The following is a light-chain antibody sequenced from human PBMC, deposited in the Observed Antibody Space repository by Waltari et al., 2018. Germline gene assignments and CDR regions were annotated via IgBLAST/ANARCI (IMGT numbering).Light chain of an antibody. CDR3: QHYVRLPAT. J-gene: IGKJ1*01. V-gene: IGKV3-20*01. CDR1: QSVGTS. CDR2: GAS. Sequence: SCRASQSVGTSVAWYQQKPGQAPRLLIYGASRRATGIPDRFSGSGSGTDFSLTISRLEPEDFAVYYCQHYVRLPATFGQGTKVEI.